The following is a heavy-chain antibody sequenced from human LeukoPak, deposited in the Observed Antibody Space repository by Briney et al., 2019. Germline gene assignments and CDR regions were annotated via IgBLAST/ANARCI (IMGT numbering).Heavy chain of an antibody. CDR2: IYYSGST. CDR3: ARDYYDSSGYSFDY. D-gene: IGHD3-22*01. V-gene: IGHV4-39*07. Sequence: SETLSLTCTVSGCSISSSSYYWGWIRQPPGKGLEWIGSIYYSGSTYYNPSLKSRVTISVDTSKNQFSLKLSSVTAADTAVYYCARDYYDSSGYSFDYWGQGTLVTVSS. J-gene: IGHJ4*02. CDR1: GCSISSSSYY.